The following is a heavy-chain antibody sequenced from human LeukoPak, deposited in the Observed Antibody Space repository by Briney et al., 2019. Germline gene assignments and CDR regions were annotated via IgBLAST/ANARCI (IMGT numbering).Heavy chain of an antibody. CDR1: GGSFSGYY. V-gene: IGHV4-34*01. Sequence: SETLSLTCAVYGGSFSGYYWSWIRQPPGKGLEWIGEINHSGSTNYNPSLKSRVTISVDTSKNQFSLKLSSVTAADTAVYYCARGLVGYDSSARDAFDIWGQGTMVTVSS. D-gene: IGHD3-22*01. J-gene: IGHJ3*02. CDR3: ARGLVGYDSSARDAFDI. CDR2: INHSGST.